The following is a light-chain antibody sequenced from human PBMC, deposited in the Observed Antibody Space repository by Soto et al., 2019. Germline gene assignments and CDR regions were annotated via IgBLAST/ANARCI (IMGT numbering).Light chain of an antibody. CDR1: QSVSSSY. V-gene: IGKV3-20*01. CDR3: QQYGRSPWT. CDR2: GAS. Sequence: EIDLPPSPCTLSLSHRDRAALYCRASQSVSSSYLAWYQQKPGQAPRLLIYGASSRATGIPDRFSGSGSGTDFTLTISRLEPEDFAVYYCQQYGRSPWTVGQGTKVDIK. J-gene: IGKJ1*01.